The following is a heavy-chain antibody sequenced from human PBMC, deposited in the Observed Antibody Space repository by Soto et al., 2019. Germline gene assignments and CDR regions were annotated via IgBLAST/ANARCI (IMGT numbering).Heavy chain of an antibody. Sequence: ASLKVSCKASGYTFTSYYMHWVRQAPGQGLEWMGIINPSGGSTSYAQKFQGRVTMTRDTSTSTVYMELSSLRSEDTAVYYCARVLGRIYYYYYGMDVWGQGTTVTVSS. D-gene: IGHD3-16*01. CDR2: INPSGGST. CDR1: GYTFTSYY. V-gene: IGHV1-46*01. CDR3: ARVLGRIYYYYYGMDV. J-gene: IGHJ6*02.